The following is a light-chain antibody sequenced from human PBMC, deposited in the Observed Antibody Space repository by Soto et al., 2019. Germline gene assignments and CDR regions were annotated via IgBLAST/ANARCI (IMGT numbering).Light chain of an antibody. V-gene: IGLV8-61*01. J-gene: IGLJ2*01. CDR1: SASVLTSYY. CDR3: ALYVGSGTVV. CDR2: STN. Sequence: QTVVSQEPSFSVSPGETVTLTCGLTSASVLTSYYPSWYQQTPGQAPRTLIYSTNNRSSGVPDRFSGSILGNKAALTITGPQADDEADYYCALYVGSGTVVFGGGTKLTVL.